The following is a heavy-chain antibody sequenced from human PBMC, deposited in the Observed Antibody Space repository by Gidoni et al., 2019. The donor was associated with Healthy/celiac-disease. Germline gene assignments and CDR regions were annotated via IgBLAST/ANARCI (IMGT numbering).Heavy chain of an antibody. CDR1: GGSIRSSSYY. Sequence: QLQLQESGPGLVKPSETLSLTCTVSGGSIRSSSYYWGWIRQPPGKGLEWIGSIYYSGSTYYNPSLKSRVTISVDTSKNQFSLKLSSVTAADTAVYYCARLCIRTIFGVARGWFDPWGRGTLVTVSS. D-gene: IGHD3-3*01. CDR2: IYYSGST. CDR3: ARLCIRTIFGVARGWFDP. V-gene: IGHV4-39*01. J-gene: IGHJ5*02.